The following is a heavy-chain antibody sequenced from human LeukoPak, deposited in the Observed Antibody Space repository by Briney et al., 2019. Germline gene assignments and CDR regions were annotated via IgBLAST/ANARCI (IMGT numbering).Heavy chain of an antibody. J-gene: IGHJ4*02. CDR1: GGSISSYY. V-gene: IGHV4-59*01. CDR3: ARGITIFGVVSEYYFDY. CDR2: IYYSGST. D-gene: IGHD3-3*01. Sequence: SETLSLTCTVSGGSISSYYWSWIRQPPGKGLEWIGYIYYSGSTNYNPSLKSRVTISVDTSKNQFSLKLSPVTAADTAVYYCARGITIFGVVSEYYFDYWGQGTLVTVSS.